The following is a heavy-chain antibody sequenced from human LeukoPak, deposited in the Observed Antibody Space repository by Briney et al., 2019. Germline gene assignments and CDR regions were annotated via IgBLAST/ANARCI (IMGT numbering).Heavy chain of an antibody. CDR1: GFTFSSYI. CDR2: ISSSSSTI. Sequence: GGSLRLSCAASGFTFSSYIMNWVRQAPGKGLEWVSYISSSSSTIYYADSVKGRFTISRDNAKNSLYLQMNSLRAEDTAVYYCARETIFDYYMDVWGKGTTVTVSS. D-gene: IGHD2/OR15-2a*01. V-gene: IGHV3-48*04. CDR3: ARETIFDYYMDV. J-gene: IGHJ6*03.